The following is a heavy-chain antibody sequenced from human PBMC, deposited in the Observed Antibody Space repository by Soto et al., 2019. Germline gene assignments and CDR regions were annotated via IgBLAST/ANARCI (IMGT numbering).Heavy chain of an antibody. J-gene: IGHJ4*02. D-gene: IGHD3-16*01. CDR1: GFTFSNAW. Sequence: GGSLRLSCAASGFTFSNAWMNWVRQAPGKGLEWVGRIKSKTDGGTTDYAAPVKGRFTISRDDSKNTLYLQMNSLKTEDTAVYYWTTPIWDNDLGSFGDWGQGTLGTVSS. V-gene: IGHV3-15*07. CDR3: TTPIWDNDLGSFGD. CDR2: IKSKTDGGTT.